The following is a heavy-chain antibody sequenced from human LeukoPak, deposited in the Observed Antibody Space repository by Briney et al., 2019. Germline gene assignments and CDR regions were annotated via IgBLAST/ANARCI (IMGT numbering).Heavy chain of an antibody. V-gene: IGHV1-2*02. Sequence: GASVEVSCKASGYTFTGYYMHWVRQAPGQGLEWMGWINPNSGGTNYAQKFQGRVTMTRDTSISTAYMELSRLRSDDTAVYYCARGSIVGATFDYFDYWGQGTLVTVSS. J-gene: IGHJ4*02. CDR2: INPNSGGT. CDR1: GYTFTGYY. D-gene: IGHD1-26*01. CDR3: ARGSIVGATFDYFDY.